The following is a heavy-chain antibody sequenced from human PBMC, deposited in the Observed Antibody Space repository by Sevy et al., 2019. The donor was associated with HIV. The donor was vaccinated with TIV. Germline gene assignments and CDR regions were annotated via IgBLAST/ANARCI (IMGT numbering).Heavy chain of an antibody. CDR3: ARAYCTGGRCYSLAY. CDR1: GYTFTTYR. J-gene: IGHJ4*02. D-gene: IGHD2-15*01. CDR2: ISPHNGDR. Sequence: ASVKVSCKVSGYTFTTYRITWVRQAPGQGLECMGWISPHNGDRNYAQKLQDRVTMITDKSTSTAYMALRSLRSDDRAIYSCARAYCTGGRCYSLAYWGQGTLVTVSS. V-gene: IGHV1-18*04.